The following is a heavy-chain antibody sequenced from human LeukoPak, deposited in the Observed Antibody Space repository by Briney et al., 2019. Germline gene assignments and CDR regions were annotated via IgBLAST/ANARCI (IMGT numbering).Heavy chain of an antibody. J-gene: IGHJ4*02. V-gene: IGHV4-31*03. Sequence: SETLSLTCTVSGGSVNSGGYFWSWIRQHPGKGLEWIGYIYYSGTTFHNPSLKSRVIISVDTSKNQFSLKLNSVTATDTAVYYCARHYGPWGQGTLVTVSS. CDR1: GGSVNSGGYF. CDR2: IYYSGTT. CDR3: ARHYGP. D-gene: IGHD3-16*01.